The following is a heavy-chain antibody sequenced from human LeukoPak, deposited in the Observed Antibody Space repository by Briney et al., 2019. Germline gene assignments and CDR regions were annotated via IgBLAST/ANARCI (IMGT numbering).Heavy chain of an antibody. V-gene: IGHV1-69*13. J-gene: IGHJ4*02. CDR3: ARDLRYCSSTSCYYYFDY. Sequence: ASVKLSCKASVATFSSYAISWVRQAPGQGLEWMGGIILIFGTANYAQKFQGRVTITADESTSTAYMELSSLRSEDTAVYYCARDLRYCSSTSCYYYFDYWGQGTLVTVSS. CDR2: IILIFGTA. D-gene: IGHD2-2*01. CDR1: VATFSSYA.